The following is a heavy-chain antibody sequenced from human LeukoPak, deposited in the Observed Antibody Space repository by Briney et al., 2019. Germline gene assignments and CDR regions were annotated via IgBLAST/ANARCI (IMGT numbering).Heavy chain of an antibody. CDR1: GGSFGGYY. J-gene: IGHJ4*02. CDR2: INHSGST. V-gene: IGHV4-34*01. CDR3: ARGLSGIPFDY. D-gene: IGHD5-18*01. Sequence: SETLSLTCAVYGGSFGGYYWSWLRQPPGKGLEWIGEINHSGSTNYNPSLKSRVTISVDTSKNQFSLKLSSVTAADTAVYYCARGLSGIPFDYWGQGTLVTVSS.